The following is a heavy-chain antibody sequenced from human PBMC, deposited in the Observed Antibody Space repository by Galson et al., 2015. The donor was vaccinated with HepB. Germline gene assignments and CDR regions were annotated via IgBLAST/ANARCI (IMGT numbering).Heavy chain of an antibody. CDR3: VRAAPDQHFDY. Sequence: SVKVSCKASGFTNYYMHWVRQAPGQGLEWMGIINSDGNSTNYAQHFQGRFTMTRDTSTSTIYMELTDLRSEDAAVYYCVRAAPDQHFDYWGQGALVTVSS. CDR1: GFTNYY. CDR2: INSDGNST. J-gene: IGHJ4*02. V-gene: IGHV1-46*01.